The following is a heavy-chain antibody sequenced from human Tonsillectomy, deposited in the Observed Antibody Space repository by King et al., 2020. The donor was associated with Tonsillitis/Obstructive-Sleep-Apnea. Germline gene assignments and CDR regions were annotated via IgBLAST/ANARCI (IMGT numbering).Heavy chain of an antibody. V-gene: IGHV4-59*01. CDR3: ARDMVLEAGGDAFDI. CDR1: GGSISSYY. J-gene: IGHJ3*02. D-gene: IGHD2-8*01. Sequence: VQLQESGPGLVKPSETLSLTCTVSGGSISSYYWSWIRQPPGKGLEWLGYIYYRGSTNYNPSLKSRVTISGDTSKNQFSLKLSSVTAADTAVYYCARDMVLEAGGDAFDIWGQGTMGSVSS. CDR2: IYYRGST.